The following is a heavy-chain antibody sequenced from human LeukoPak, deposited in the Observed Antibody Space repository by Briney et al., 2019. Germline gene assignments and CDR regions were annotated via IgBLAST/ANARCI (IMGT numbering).Heavy chain of an antibody. CDR2: ISGSGGST. D-gene: IGHD6-13*01. J-gene: IGHJ5*02. V-gene: IGHV3-23*01. CDR1: GFTFSSYA. Sequence: AGSLRLSCAASGFTFSSYAMSWVRQAPGKGLEWVSAISGSGGSTYYADAVKGRFTISRDNSKNTLYLQMNSLRAEDTAVYYCARLAAGTGDWFDPWGQGTLVTVSS. CDR3: ARLAAGTGDWFDP.